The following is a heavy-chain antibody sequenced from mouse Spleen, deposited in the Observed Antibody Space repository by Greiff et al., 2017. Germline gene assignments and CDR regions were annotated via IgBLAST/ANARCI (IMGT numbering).Heavy chain of an antibody. CDR1: GYAFSSSW. J-gene: IGHJ3*01. V-gene: IGHV1-82*01. CDR2: IYPGDGDT. CDR3: ASPGESYDYDGAAY. D-gene: IGHD2-4*01. Sequence: QVQLQQSGPELVKPGASVKISCKASGYAFSSSWMNWVKQRPGKGLEWIGRIYPGDGDTNYNGKFKGKATLTADKSSSTAYMQLSSLTSEDSAVYFCASPGESYDYDGAAYWGQGTLVTVSA.